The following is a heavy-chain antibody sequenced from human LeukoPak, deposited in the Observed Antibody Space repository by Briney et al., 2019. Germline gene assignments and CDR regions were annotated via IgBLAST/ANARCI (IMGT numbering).Heavy chain of an antibody. CDR2: IYYSGST. V-gene: IGHV4-34*01. D-gene: IGHD5-12*01. CDR3: ARGSNIVAGSYFDY. J-gene: IGHJ4*02. Sequence: SETLSLTCAVYGGSFSGYYWSWTRQPPGKGLEWIGSIYYSGSTYYNPSLKSRVTISVDTSKNQFSLKLSSVTAADTAVYYCARGSNIVAGSYFDYWGQGTLVTVSS. CDR1: GGSFSGYY.